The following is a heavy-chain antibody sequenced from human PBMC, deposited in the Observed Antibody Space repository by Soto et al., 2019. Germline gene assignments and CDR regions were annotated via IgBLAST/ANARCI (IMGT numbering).Heavy chain of an antibody. CDR2: INSDGSST. D-gene: IGHD6-13*01. Sequence: GGSLRLSCAASGFTFSSYWMHWVRQAPGKGLVWVSRINSDGSSTSYADSVKGRFTISRDNAKNTLYLQMNSLRAEDTAVYYCAREAADGRYYGMDVWGQGTTVTVSS. CDR3: AREAADGRYYGMDV. J-gene: IGHJ6*02. CDR1: GFTFSSYW. V-gene: IGHV3-74*01.